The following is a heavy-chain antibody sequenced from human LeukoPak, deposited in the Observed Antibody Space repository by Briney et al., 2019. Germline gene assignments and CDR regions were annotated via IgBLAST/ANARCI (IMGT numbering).Heavy chain of an antibody. D-gene: IGHD3-10*01. CDR3: VRDINYYGSGSYYDY. CDR1: GYTFTGYY. Sequence: ASVKVSCTASGYTFTGYYMHWVRQAPGQGLEWMGWINPNSGGTNYAQKFQGRVTMTRDTSISTAYMELSRLRSDDTAVYYCVRDINYYGSGSYYDYWGQGTLVTVSS. V-gene: IGHV1-2*02. J-gene: IGHJ4*02. CDR2: INPNSGGT.